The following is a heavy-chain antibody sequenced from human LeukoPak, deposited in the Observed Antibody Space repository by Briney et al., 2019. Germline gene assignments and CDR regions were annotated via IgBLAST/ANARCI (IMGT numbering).Heavy chain of an antibody. CDR1: GGSISSYY. Sequence: TSSETLSLTCTVSGGSISSYYWSWIRQPPGKGLEWIGYIYYSGSTNYNPSLKSRVTISVDTSKNQFSLKLSSVTAADTAVYYCARVAGITGTNYWYFDLWGRGTLVTVSS. CDR3: ARVAGITGTNYWYFDL. J-gene: IGHJ2*01. D-gene: IGHD1-7*01. CDR2: IYYSGST. V-gene: IGHV4-59*01.